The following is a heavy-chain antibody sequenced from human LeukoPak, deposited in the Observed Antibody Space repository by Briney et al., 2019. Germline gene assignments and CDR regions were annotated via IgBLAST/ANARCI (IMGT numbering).Heavy chain of an antibody. D-gene: IGHD4-17*01. CDR2: IRRKANSYAT. J-gene: IGHJ4*02. CDR3: TRHYGDYDY. Sequence: GGSLKLSCAASGLTFSGSAMHWVRQASGKGREWVGRIRRKANSYATAYAASVKGRFTISRDDSKNTAYLQMNSLKTEDTAVYYCTRHYGDYDYWGQGTLVTVSS. V-gene: IGHV3-73*01. CDR1: GLTFSGSA.